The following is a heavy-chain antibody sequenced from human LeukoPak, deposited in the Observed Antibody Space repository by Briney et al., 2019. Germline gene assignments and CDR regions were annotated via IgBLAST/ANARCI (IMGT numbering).Heavy chain of an antibody. CDR2: IKQDGSEK. J-gene: IGHJ4*02. V-gene: IGHV3-7*01. CDR1: GFTFSSYW. CDR3: TRETGGSGSYPDY. D-gene: IGHD1-26*01. Sequence: GGSLRLSCPASGFTFSSYWLTWVGQTPGKGLEWVASIKQDGSEKYFWDSVKGRFNISRDNAKNSQYLQMNSLRAEDTAVYYFTRETGGSGSYPDYWGQGTLVTVSS.